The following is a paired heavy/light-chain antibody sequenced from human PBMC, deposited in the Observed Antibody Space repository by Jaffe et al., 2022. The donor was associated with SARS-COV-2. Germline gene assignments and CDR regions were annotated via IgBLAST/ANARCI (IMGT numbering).Heavy chain of an antibody. D-gene: IGHD2-15*01. CDR2: IYYSGST. CDR3: ARDKGYCSGGSCQGRGTRYYYGMDV. CDR1: GGSISSGGYY. J-gene: IGHJ6*02. Sequence: QVQLQESGPGLVKPSQTLSLTCTVSGGSISSGGYYWSWIRQHPGKGLEWIGYIYYSGSTYYNPSLKSRVTISVDTSKNQFSLKLSSVTAADTAVYYCARDKGYCSGGSCQGRGTRYYYGMDVWGQGTTVTVSS. V-gene: IGHV4-31*03.
Light chain of an antibody. CDR1: QSLLHSNGYNY. CDR2: LGS. V-gene: IGKV2-28*01. CDR3: MQALQTPKA. Sequence: DIVMTQSPLSLPVTPGEPASISCRSSQSLLHSNGYNYLDWYLQKPGQSPQLLIYLGSNRASGVPDRFSGSGSGTDFTLKISRVEAEDVGVYYCMQALQTPKAFGQGTKVEIK. J-gene: IGKJ1*01.